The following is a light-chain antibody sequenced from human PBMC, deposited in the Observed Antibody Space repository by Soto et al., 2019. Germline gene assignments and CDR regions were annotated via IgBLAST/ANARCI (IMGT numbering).Light chain of an antibody. CDR2: DTS. Sequence: VLTQSPATLSLSPGERATLSCRASQSVSFCLAWYQQKPGQAPRLLIYDTSKRAPGIPARFSGSGSGTDFTLTITSVEPEDFAVYYCQQRNDWPPATFGGGTKVEIK. V-gene: IGKV3-11*01. J-gene: IGKJ4*01. CDR3: QQRNDWPPAT. CDR1: QSVSFC.